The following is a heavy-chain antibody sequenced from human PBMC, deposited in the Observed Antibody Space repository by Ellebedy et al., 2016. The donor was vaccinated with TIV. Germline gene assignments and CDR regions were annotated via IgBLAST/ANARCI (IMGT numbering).Heavy chain of an antibody. V-gene: IGHV2-5*08. J-gene: IGHJ4*02. CDR2: IYWDDDK. Sequence: TLSLTCTVSGDSITNYYWNWIRQPPGKALEWLALIYWDDDKRYSPSLKSRLTITKDTSKNQVVLTMTNMDPVDTATYYCARTEWFPFDYWGQGTLVTVSS. CDR3: ARTEWFPFDY. D-gene: IGHD3-3*01. CDR1: GDSITNYYW.